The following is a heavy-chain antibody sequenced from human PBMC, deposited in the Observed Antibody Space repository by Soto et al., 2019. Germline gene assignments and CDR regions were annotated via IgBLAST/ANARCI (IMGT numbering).Heavy chain of an antibody. V-gene: IGHV4-34*01. Sequence: PSETLSLTCAAYGGSFSGYYWFWIRKPPGKGLEWIGEINHSASTNYNPSLKSRVTISIDTSKNQFSLKLSSVTAADTAVYHCARGVVGDSSGYYPVYWGKGALVTVSS. CDR3: ARGVVGDSSGYYPVY. CDR2: INHSAST. CDR1: GGSFSGYY. D-gene: IGHD3-22*01. J-gene: IGHJ4*02.